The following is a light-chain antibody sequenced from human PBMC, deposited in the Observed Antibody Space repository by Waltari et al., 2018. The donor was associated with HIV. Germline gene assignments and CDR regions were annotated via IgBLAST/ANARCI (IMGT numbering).Light chain of an antibody. Sequence: QSVLTQPPSASGTPGQSVTISCSGSSSNIGSNYVYWYQQLPGTAPKLLIYRNTPRPSGVPDRFSGFKSGTSASLAISGLRSEDEADYYCAAWDDNLSGWVFGGGSKLTIL. CDR3: AAWDDNLSGWV. CDR1: SSNIGSNY. V-gene: IGLV1-47*01. CDR2: RNT. J-gene: IGLJ3*02.